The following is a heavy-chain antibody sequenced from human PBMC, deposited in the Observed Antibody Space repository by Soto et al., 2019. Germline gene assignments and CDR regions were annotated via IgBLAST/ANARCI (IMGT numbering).Heavy chain of an antibody. CDR2: ITYDGSST. J-gene: IGHJ4*02. Sequence: QVQMVESGGGVVQPGTSLRLSCVVTGLTFSGYGMHWVRQAPGKGLEWVADITYDGSSTYYADAVKGRFTVSRDNSKNTLYLQMTSLRGDDTAMYYCAKDQMGRGWRTLDSWGQGTLVIVFS. V-gene: IGHV3-30*18. CDR3: AKDQMGRGWRTLDS. CDR1: GLTFSGYG. D-gene: IGHD3-10*01.